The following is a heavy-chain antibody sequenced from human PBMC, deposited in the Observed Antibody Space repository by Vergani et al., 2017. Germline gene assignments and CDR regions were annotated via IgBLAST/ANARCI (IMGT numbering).Heavy chain of an antibody. CDR2: IYHSGST. V-gene: IGHV4-38-2*01. CDR3: ARGRVGYYYYYYMDV. J-gene: IGHJ6*03. D-gene: IGHD1-26*01. CDR1: GYSISSGYY. Sequence: QVQLQESGPGLVKPSETLSLTCAVSGYSISSGYYWGWIRQPPGKGLEWIGSIYHSGSTNYNPSLKSRVTISVDTSKNQFSLKLSSVTAADTAVYYCARGRVGYYYYYYMDVWGKGTTVTVSS.